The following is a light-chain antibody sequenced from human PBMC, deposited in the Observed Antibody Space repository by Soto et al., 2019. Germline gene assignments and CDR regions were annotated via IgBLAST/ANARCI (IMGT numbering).Light chain of an antibody. V-gene: IGLV1-44*01. J-gene: IGLJ1*01. CDR3: AAWDASLDGYV. CDR2: DYD. Sequence: SALTQPPSASGTPGQRVTISCSTSSSNLGDNTVNWYQQVPGTAPKLLIYDYDQRPSGVPDRFSGSKSGTSASLAISGLQSEDEADYYXAAWDASLDGYVFGTGTKVPV. CDR1: SSNLGDNT.